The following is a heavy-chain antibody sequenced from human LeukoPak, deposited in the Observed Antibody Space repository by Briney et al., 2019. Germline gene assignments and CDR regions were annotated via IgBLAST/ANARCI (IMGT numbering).Heavy chain of an antibody. D-gene: IGHD3-3*01. CDR1: GGSISSGGYY. CDR3: ASSSPGDFWSGYPYYFDY. CDR2: IYYSGST. J-gene: IGHJ4*02. Sequence: SETLSLTCTVSGGSISSGGYYWSWIRQHPGKGLEWIGYIYYSGSTNYNPSLKSRVTISVDTSKNQFSLKLSSVTAADTAVYYCASSSPGDFWSGYPYYFDYWGQGTLVTVSS. V-gene: IGHV4-61*08.